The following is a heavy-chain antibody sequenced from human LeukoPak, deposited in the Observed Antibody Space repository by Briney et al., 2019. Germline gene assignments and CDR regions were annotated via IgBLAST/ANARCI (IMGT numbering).Heavy chain of an antibody. J-gene: IGHJ6*02. CDR2: IIPIFGTA. D-gene: IGHD6-6*01. CDR3: ARSDEYSGSSRYYGRDV. CDR1: GGTFSSYA. Sequence: ASVKVSCKASGGTFSSYAISWVRQAPGQGLEWMGGIIPIFGTANYAQKFQGRVTITADESTSTAYMELSSLRSEDTAVYYCARSDEYSGSSRYYGRDVWGQGPTVTVSS. V-gene: IGHV1-69*13.